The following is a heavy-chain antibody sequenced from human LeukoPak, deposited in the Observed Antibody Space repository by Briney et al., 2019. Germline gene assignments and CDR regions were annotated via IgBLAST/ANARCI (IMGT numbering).Heavy chain of an antibody. Sequence: GGSLRLSCAASGFTFSSYSMNWVRQAPGKGLEWVSYISSSSSTIYYADSVKGRFTISRDNAKNSLYLQMNSLRAEDTAVYYCARRDTTGFYYYFDYWGQGTLVTVSS. CDR2: ISSSSSTI. J-gene: IGHJ4*02. V-gene: IGHV3-48*04. CDR1: GFTFSSYS. D-gene: IGHD1-1*01. CDR3: ARRDTTGFYYYFDY.